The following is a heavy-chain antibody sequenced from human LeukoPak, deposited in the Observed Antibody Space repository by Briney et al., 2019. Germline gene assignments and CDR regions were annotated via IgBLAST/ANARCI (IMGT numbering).Heavy chain of an antibody. V-gene: IGHV4-39*01. CDR1: GGSISSSSYY. CDR3: ARHQIGGFVVITYYSMGLLDY. Sequence: SETLSLTCTVSGGSISSSSYYWGWIRQPPGKGLEWIGSIYYSGSTYYNPSLKSRVTISVDTSKNQFSLKLSSVTAADTAVYYCARHQIGGFVVITYYSMGLLDYWGQGTLVTVSS. J-gene: IGHJ4*02. CDR2: IYYSGST. D-gene: IGHD3-22*01.